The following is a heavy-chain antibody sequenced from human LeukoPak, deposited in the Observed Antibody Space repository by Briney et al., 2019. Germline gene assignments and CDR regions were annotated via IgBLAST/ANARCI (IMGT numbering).Heavy chain of an antibody. D-gene: IGHD6-13*01. CDR2: ISSSGSTI. CDR3: ARDPRYSSSWSQGDYMDV. Sequence: GGSLRLSCVVSGLTFNSYSMNWVRQAPGKGWEGVSYISSSGSTIYYADSVQGRFTISRDNAKNSLYLQMDSLRVEDTAVYYCARDPRYSSSWSQGDYMDVWGKGTTVTVSS. J-gene: IGHJ6*03. V-gene: IGHV3-48*01. CDR1: GLTFNSYS.